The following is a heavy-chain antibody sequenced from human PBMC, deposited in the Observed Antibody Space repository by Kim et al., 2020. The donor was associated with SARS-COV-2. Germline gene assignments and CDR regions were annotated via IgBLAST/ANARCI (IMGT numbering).Heavy chain of an antibody. J-gene: IGHJ4*02. CDR1: GFTFSTYA. Sequence: GGSLKLSRAASGFTFSTYAMSWARQAPGKGLVWVSTISASGLGTHYADSVKGRFTISRDNSRSTLFLQMNYLRAEDTAIYYCEASDYWGQGSLVTVSS. V-gene: IGHV3-23*01. CDR3: EASDY. CDR2: ISASGLGT.